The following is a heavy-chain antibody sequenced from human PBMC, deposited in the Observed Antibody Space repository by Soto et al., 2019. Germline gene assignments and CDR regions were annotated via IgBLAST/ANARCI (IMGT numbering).Heavy chain of an antibody. CDR3: ATQEVGGRYVYTFDP. J-gene: IGHJ5*02. V-gene: IGHV4-39*02. CDR1: GGSISSSSYY. Sequence: SETLSLTCTVSGGSISSSSYYWGWIRQPPGKGLEWIGSIYYSGSTYYNPSLKSRVTISVDTSKNHFSLKLSSVTAADTAVYYCATQEVGGRYVYTFDPWGQGTLVTVSS. D-gene: IGHD1-26*01. CDR2: IYYSGST.